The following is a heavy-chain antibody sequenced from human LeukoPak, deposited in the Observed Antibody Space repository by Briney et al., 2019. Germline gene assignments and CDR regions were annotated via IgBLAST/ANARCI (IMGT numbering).Heavy chain of an antibody. CDR1: GGSVSDYY. J-gene: IGHJ5*02. CDR3: ASTHGRYDTSGYHVNYFDP. D-gene: IGHD3-22*01. Sequence: SETLSLTCTVSGGSVSDYYWSWIRQTPGQGLQWIVYIFSHGGTDYSPSLKGRVTISVDTSKNQFSLQLTSVTAADTAVYYCASTHGRYDTSGYHVNYFDPWGQGTLVTVSS. V-gene: IGHV4-59*02. CDR2: IFSHGGT.